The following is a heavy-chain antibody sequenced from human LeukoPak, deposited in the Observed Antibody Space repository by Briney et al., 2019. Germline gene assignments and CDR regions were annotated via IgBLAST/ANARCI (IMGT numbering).Heavy chain of an antibody. J-gene: IGHJ4*02. Sequence: SQTLSLTCAISGDSVSSKSADWNWIRQSPSRGLEWLGRTYYRSRWSNDYALSVKSRITIKPDTSKNQFSLQLNSVTPEDTAVYYCARHPSMGQFDWWGQGTLVTVSS. CDR2: TYYRSRWSN. CDR1: GDSVSSKSAD. V-gene: IGHV6-1*01. D-gene: IGHD2/OR15-2a*01. CDR3: ARHPSMGQFDW.